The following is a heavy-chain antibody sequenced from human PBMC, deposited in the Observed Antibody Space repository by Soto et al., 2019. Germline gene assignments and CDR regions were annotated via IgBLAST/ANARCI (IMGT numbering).Heavy chain of an antibody. D-gene: IGHD5-18*01. V-gene: IGHV4-59*01. Sequence: SETLSLTCTVSGGSISSYYWSWTRQPPGKGLEWIGYIYYSGSTNYNPSLKSRVTISVDTSKNQFSLKLSSVTAADTAVYYCARDGVDTGAFDIWGQGTMVTVSS. CDR3: ARDGVDTGAFDI. CDR1: GGSISSYY. J-gene: IGHJ3*02. CDR2: IYYSGST.